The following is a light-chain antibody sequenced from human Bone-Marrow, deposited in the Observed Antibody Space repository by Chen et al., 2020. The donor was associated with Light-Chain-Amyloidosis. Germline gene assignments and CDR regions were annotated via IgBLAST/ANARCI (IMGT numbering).Light chain of an antibody. J-gene: IGKJ2*01. CDR3: QQSHSIPRT. Sequence: DIQMTQSPSSLSAFVGYRFTITCRASRDIGTSLNWYQYKPEKIPNLLIYGASSLLSGVPSRFSGSGSGTDFTLTIASLQPEDVATYYCQQSHSIPRTFGQGTKVDI. CDR2: GAS. CDR1: RDIGTS. V-gene: IGKV1-39*01.